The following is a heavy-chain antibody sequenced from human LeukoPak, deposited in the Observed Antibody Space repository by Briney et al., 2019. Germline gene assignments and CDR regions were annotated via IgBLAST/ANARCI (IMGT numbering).Heavy chain of an antibody. CDR2: ISSSGSTI. CDR1: GFTFSDYY. V-gene: IGHV3-11*01. CDR3: ARDGGSGWYQYNWFDH. Sequence: PGGSLRLSCAASGFTFSDYYMSWIRQAPGKGLEWVSYISSSGSTIYYADSVKGRFTISRDNAKNSQYLQMNSLRAEDTAVYYCARDGGSGWYQYNWFDHWGQGTLVTVSS. J-gene: IGHJ5*02. D-gene: IGHD6-19*01.